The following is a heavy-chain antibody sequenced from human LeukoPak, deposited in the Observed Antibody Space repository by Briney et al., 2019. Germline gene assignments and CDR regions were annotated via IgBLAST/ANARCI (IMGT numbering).Heavy chain of an antibody. D-gene: IGHD2-15*01. CDR1: GGSISSYY. CDR2: IYYSGST. Sequence: SETLSLTCTVSGGSISSYYWSWIRQPPGKGLEWIGYIYYSGSTNYNPSLKSRVTISVDTSKNQFSLKLSSVTAADTAVYYCARHFSEYCSGGSCYGPINYFDYWGQGTLVTVSS. V-gene: IGHV4-59*08. CDR3: ARHFSEYCSGGSCYGPINYFDY. J-gene: IGHJ4*02.